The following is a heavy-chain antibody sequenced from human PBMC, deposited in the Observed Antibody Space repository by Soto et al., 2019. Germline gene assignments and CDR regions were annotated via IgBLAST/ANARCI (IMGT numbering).Heavy chain of an antibody. CDR2: IYWDDDK. J-gene: IGHJ4*02. CDR3: AHRTSTFSSSHFDD. Sequence: SGPTLVNPTQTLTLTCTFSGFSLSTSGVGVGRIRQPPGKALEWLALIYWDDDKRYSPSLKSRLTITKDTSKNQVVLTMTNMDPVDTATYYCAHRTSTFSSSHFDDWGQGTLVTVST. D-gene: IGHD6-6*01. V-gene: IGHV2-5*02. CDR1: GFSLSTSGVG.